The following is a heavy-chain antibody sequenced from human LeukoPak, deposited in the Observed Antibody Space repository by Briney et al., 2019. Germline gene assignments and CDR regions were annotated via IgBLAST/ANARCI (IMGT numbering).Heavy chain of an antibody. D-gene: IGHD5-12*01. V-gene: IGHV1-18*01. CDR2: ISAYNGNT. CDR3: ARDLVATPPGYFDF. J-gene: IGHJ4*02. Sequence: ASVKVSCKASGYTFTSYGISWVRQAPGQGGEWMGWISAYNGNTNYAQKLQGRVTMTTDTSTSTAYMELRSLRSDDTAVYYCARDLVATPPGYFDFWGQGTLVTVSS. CDR1: GYTFTSYG.